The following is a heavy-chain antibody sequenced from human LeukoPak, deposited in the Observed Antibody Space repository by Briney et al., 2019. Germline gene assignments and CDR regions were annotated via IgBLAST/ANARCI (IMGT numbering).Heavy chain of an antibody. CDR2: ISYSGST. J-gene: IGHJ5*02. D-gene: IGHD4-17*01. Sequence: SETLSLTCTVSGGSISSSSYYWGWIRQPSGKGLVWIGSISYSGSTYYNPSLKSPVTISVATSKNQFSLKLSTVHAADAAHYYCARIPCYGDYVIVPWGEGTLVTVSS. CDR3: ARIPCYGDYVIVP. V-gene: IGHV4-39*01. CDR1: GGSISSSSYY.